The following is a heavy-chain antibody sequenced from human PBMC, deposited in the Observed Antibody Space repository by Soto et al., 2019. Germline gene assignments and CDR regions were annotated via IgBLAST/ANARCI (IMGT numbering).Heavy chain of an antibody. D-gene: IGHD6-19*01. J-gene: IGHJ4*02. CDR1: GFTFSSYA. Sequence: PGGSMRLSCAASGFTFSSYAMGWVRQAPGKGLEWVSVISGSGGSTYYADSVKGRFTISRDNSKNTLYLQMNSLRAEDTAVYYSASRSSGWYFDYWGQGTLVTVSS. CDR3: ASRSSGWYFDY. CDR2: ISGSGGST. V-gene: IGHV3-23*01.